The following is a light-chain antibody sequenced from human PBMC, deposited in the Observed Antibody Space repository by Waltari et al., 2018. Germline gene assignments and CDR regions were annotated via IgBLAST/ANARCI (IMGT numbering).Light chain of an antibody. Sequence: EIVLTQSPATLSLSPGDTATLSCRASQSVGSYLAWYQQKPGQPPRLLIYDASNRDTGVPARFRGSGSGTDFTLTISSLEAEDFAVYYCQQRSTWTPHTFGQGARLEIK. V-gene: IGKV3-11*01. CDR2: DAS. CDR1: QSVGSY. J-gene: IGKJ2*01. CDR3: QQRSTWTPHT.